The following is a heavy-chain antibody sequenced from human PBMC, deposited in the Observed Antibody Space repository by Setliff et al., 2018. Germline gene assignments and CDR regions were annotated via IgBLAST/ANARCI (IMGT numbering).Heavy chain of an antibody. CDR3: LGAGTCSY. J-gene: IGHJ4*02. CDR1: GFRFSDLY. D-gene: IGHD3-10*02. Sequence: PGGSLRLSCAASGFRFSDLYMSWVRQVPGKGLEWVASIKPDSSAKYYVDSVKGRFTISKDNSKNTLFLQMNSLTKEDTGVYFCLGAGTCSYWGQGTRVTVSS. CDR2: IKPDSSAK. V-gene: IGHV3-7*01.